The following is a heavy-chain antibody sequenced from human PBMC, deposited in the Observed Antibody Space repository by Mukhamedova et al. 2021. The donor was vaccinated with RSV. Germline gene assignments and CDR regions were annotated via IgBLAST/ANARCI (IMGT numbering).Heavy chain of an antibody. J-gene: IGHJ4*02. V-gene: IGHV3-23*03. D-gene: IGHD3-10*01. CDR3: AKNRGGSYYFDY. CDR2: IYSGGSST. Sequence: VSVIYSGGSSTYYADSVKGRFTISRDNAKNTLYLQMNSLRAEDTAVYYCAKNRGGSYYFDYWGQGTVVTV.